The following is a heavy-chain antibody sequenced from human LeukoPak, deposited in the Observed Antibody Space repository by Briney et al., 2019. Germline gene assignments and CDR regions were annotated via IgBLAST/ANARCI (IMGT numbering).Heavy chain of an antibody. J-gene: IGHJ4*02. V-gene: IGHV3-23*01. D-gene: IGHD2-15*01. CDR2: VSKSGDTT. CDR1: GFSFNNYA. Sequence: GGSLRLSCAASGFSFNNYAMSWVRQAPGKGLEWVSTVSKSGDTTYYADSVKGRFTISRDNSKNTLDLHMSSLGAEDTAVYYCAKDEFEVGACRSGSCFASLPFFDFWGQGALVTVSS. CDR3: AKDEFEVGACRSGSCFASLPFFDF.